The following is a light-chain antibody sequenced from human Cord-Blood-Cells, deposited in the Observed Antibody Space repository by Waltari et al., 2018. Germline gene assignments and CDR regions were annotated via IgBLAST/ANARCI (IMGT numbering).Light chain of an antibody. CDR3: HQYDNLPTPYT. Sequence: DIQMTQSPSSLSASVGDRVTITCQASQDISNYLNWYQQKPGKAPKLLIYDASNLETGVPSRFSGSGSGTYFTFTISSLQPEDIATYYCHQYDNLPTPYTFGQGTKLEIK. CDR1: QDISNY. CDR2: DAS. J-gene: IGKJ2*01. V-gene: IGKV1-33*01.